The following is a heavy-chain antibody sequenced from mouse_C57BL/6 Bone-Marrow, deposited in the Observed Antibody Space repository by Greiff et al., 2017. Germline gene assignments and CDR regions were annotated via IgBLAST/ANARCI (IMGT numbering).Heavy chain of an antibody. J-gene: IGHJ3*01. CDR1: GFTFSDAW. V-gene: IGHV6-6*01. Sequence: EVQRVESGGGLVQPGGSMKLSCAASGFTFSDAWMDWVRQSPEKGLEWVAEIRNKANNHATYYAESVKGRFTISRDDSKSSVYLQMNSLRAEDTGIYYCTPIYYGNLAWFAYWGQGTLVTVSA. CDR3: TPIYYGNLAWFAY. CDR2: IRNKANNHAT. D-gene: IGHD2-1*01.